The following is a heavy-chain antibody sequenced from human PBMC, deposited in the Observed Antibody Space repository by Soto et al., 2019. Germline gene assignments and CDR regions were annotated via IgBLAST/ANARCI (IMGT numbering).Heavy chain of an antibody. Sequence: PSETLSLTCAVYGGSFSGYYWSWIRQPPGKGLEWIGEINHSGSTNYNPSLKSRVTISVDTSKNQFSLKLSSVTAADTAVYYCASSGGAPGYSSGTSKTLLHPPVDYWGQGTLVTVSS. CDR2: INHSGST. D-gene: IGHD6-19*01. CDR3: ASSGGAPGYSSGTSKTLLHPPVDY. V-gene: IGHV4-34*01. J-gene: IGHJ4*02. CDR1: GGSFSGYY.